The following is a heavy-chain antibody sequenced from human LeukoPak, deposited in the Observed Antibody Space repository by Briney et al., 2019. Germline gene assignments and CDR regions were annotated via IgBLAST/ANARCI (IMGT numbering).Heavy chain of an antibody. V-gene: IGHV3-7*01. CDR2: IKHDGSEK. CDR3: ATDRGWRTSGYYLYYFEY. J-gene: IGHJ4*02. Sequence: GGSLRLSCAASAFTVSSDYMSWVRQAPGKGLEWVASIKHDGSEKYYVDSVRGRFTISRDNTMNSLYLQMSSLRAEDTAVYYCATDRGWRTSGYYLYYFEYWGQGTLVTFSS. D-gene: IGHD3-3*01. CDR1: AFTVSSDY.